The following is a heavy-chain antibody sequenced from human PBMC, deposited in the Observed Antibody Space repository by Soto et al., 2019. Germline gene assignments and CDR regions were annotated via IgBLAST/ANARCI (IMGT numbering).Heavy chain of an antibody. Sequence: EVQLLESGGGLVQPGGSLRLSCAASGFTFSSYAMSWVRQAPGKGLEWVSAISGSGGSTYYADSVKGRFTISRDNSKNTLYLQMNSLRAEDTAVYYCVKDRPTGYSSGWYLLPRVGYWGQGTLVTVSS. V-gene: IGHV3-23*01. D-gene: IGHD6-19*01. J-gene: IGHJ4*02. CDR3: VKDRPTGYSSGWYLLPRVGY. CDR2: ISGSGGST. CDR1: GFTFSSYA.